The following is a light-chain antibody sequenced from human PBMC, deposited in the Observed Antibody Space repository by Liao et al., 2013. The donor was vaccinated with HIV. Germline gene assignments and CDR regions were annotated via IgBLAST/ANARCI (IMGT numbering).Light chain of an antibody. J-gene: IGLJ2*01. CDR1: KLGDKY. Sequence: SYELTQAPSVSVSPGQAATITCSGDKLGDKYVSWYQQKPGQSPVLVIFQDNKRPSGVPGRFSGSNSENTATLTISGTQATDEADYYCQAWDSSTAYVVFGGGTKLTVL. CDR2: QDN. CDR3: QAWDSSTAYVV. V-gene: IGLV3-1*01.